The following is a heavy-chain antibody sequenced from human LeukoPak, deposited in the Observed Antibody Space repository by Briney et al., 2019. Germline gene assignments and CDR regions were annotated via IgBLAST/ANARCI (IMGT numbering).Heavy chain of an antibody. J-gene: IGHJ5*02. Sequence: PGGSLRLSCAASGFTFYNYAMHWVRQAPGKGLEWVSLISGDGGSTYYVDSVKGRFTISRDNAKNSLYLQMNSLRAEDTARYYCARDQTWFDPWGQGTLVTVSS. V-gene: IGHV3-43*02. CDR1: GFTFYNYA. CDR2: ISGDGGST. CDR3: ARDQTWFDP.